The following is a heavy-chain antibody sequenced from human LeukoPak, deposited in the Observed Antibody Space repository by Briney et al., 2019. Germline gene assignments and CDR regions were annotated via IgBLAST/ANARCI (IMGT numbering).Heavy chain of an antibody. V-gene: IGHV4-4*02. CDR1: GGALSSSNW. D-gene: IGHD2-2*01. J-gene: IGHJ6*02. Sequence: SETLSLTCAVSGGALSSSNWWSWVRQPPGKGLEWIGEIYDSGSTNYNPSLKSRVSISVDKSKNQFSLKLSSVTAADTAVYYCARVGSTSFYYYYGMDVWGQGTTVTVSS. CDR2: IYDSGST. CDR3: ARVGSTSFYYYYGMDV.